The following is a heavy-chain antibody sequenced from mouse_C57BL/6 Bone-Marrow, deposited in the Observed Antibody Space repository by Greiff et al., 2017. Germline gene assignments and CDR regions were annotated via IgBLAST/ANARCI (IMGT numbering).Heavy chain of an antibody. D-gene: IGHD1-1*01. CDR3: TRDSTTVVAPDY. Sequence: EVQLQQSGTVLARPGASVKMSCKTSGYTFTSYWMHWVKQRPGQGLEWIGAIYPGNSDTSYNQKFKGKAKLTAVTSASTAYMELSSLTNEDSAVYYCTRDSTTVVAPDYWGQGTTLTVSS. J-gene: IGHJ2*01. V-gene: IGHV1-5*01. CDR2: IYPGNSDT. CDR1: GYTFTSYW.